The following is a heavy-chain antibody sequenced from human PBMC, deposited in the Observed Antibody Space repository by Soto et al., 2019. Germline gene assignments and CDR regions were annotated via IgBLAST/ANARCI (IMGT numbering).Heavy chain of an antibody. CDR2: ITSSSDTI. CDR1: GFTFSSFH. V-gene: IGHV3-48*01. Sequence: GGSLRLSCAASGFTFSSFHMNWVRQAPGRGLEWVAYITSSSDTIYYSDSVKGRFTISRDNSKSTLYLQMNSLRAEDTAVYYCARDEYDNHINYYYGMDVWGQGTTVTVSS. CDR3: ARDEYDNHINYYYGMDV. D-gene: IGHD3-22*01. J-gene: IGHJ6*02.